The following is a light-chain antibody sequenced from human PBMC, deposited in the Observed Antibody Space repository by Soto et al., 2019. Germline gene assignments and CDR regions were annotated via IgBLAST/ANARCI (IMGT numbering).Light chain of an antibody. CDR1: SPNIGSNY. V-gene: IGLV1-47*01. CDR2: RDN. J-gene: IGLJ1*01. CDR3: ATRDDSRSAYV. Sequence: QSVLTQPPSASGTPGQRGSISCSGSSPNIGSNYVYWYQQPPGTAPKLLIYRDNQRPSGVPDRFSGSKSGTSASLAISGLRSEDEADYYCATRDDSRSAYVFGTGTKLTVL.